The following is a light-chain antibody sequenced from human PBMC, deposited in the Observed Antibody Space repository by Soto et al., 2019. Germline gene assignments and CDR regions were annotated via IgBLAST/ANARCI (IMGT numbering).Light chain of an antibody. Sequence: DIQMTQFPSSLSAAVGARATITCLASQSVNYYLNWYQQKPGRAPKLLIYGASSLQSGVPSRFSGSGSGTDFTLSITSLQPEDFATYYCQQTSSTPLTFGGGTRLEIK. CDR2: GAS. J-gene: IGKJ5*01. V-gene: IGKV1-39*01. CDR1: QSVNYY. CDR3: QQTSSTPLT.